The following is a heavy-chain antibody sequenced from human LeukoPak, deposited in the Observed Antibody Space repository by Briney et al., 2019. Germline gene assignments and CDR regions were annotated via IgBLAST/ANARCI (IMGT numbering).Heavy chain of an antibody. V-gene: IGHV3-7*01. J-gene: IGHJ4*01. CDR2: IKEDGSEK. CDR3: ARQGDDY. Sequence: GGSLRLSCVASGCTFSNYWMSWVRQAPGKGLECVANIKEDGSEKYYVDSVKGRFTISRDNAKNSLYLQMNSLRAEDTAVYYCARQGDDYWGHGTLVTVSS. D-gene: IGHD3-16*01. CDR1: GCTFSNYW.